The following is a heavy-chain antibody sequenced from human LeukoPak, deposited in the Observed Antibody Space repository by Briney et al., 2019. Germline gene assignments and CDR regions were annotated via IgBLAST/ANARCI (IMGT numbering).Heavy chain of an antibody. V-gene: IGHV3-21*01. CDR3: ARDGIAGAYFDY. Sequence: KPGGSLRLSCAASGFTFSSQSINWVRQAPGKGLEWVSSISSSSSYISYADSVKGRFTISRDNAKNSLYLQMNSLRAEDTAVYYCARDGIAGAYFDYWGQGTLVTVSS. D-gene: IGHD2-21*01. CDR2: ISSSSSYI. J-gene: IGHJ4*02. CDR1: GFTFSSQS.